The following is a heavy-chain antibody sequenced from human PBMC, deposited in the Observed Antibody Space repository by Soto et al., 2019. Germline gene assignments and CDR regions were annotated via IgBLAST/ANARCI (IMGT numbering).Heavy chain of an antibody. CDR2: INHSGST. J-gene: IGHJ4*02. Sequence: SETLSLTCAVYGGSFSGYYWSWIRQPPGKGLEWIGEINHSGSTNYNPSLKSRVTISVDTSKNQFSLKLSSVTAADTAVYYCARGLSSSSWYAYFDYWGQGTLVTVSS. D-gene: IGHD6-13*01. V-gene: IGHV4-34*01. CDR1: GGSFSGYY. CDR3: ARGLSSSSWYAYFDY.